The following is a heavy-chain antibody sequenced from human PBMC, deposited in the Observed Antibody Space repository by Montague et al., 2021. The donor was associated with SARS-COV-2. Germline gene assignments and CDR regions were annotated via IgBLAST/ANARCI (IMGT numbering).Heavy chain of an antibody. CDR1: GESISSYY. J-gene: IGHJ5*02. CDR3: ARTEYNWNDWFDP. V-gene: IGHV4-59*13. CDR2: IFHSGIT. Sequence: SETLSLTCSVSGESISSYYWSWIRQSPGKGLEWIGYIFHSGITXXXPSXKGRVTISVDMSKNQFSLQLNSVTAADSAVYYCARTEYNWNDWFDPWGQGTLVTVSS. D-gene: IGHD1-20*01.